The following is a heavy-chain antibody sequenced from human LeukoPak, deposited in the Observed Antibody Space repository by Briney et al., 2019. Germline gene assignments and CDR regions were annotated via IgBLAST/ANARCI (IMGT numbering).Heavy chain of an antibody. CDR2: MNPNSGNT. Sequence: ASVKVSCKASGYTFTSYDINWVRQATGQRLEWMGWMNPNSGNTGYAQKFQGRVTMTRNTSISTAYMELSSLRSEDTAVYYCARGRPVVPAARFPFDYWGPGTLVTVSS. V-gene: IGHV1-8*01. J-gene: IGHJ4*02. CDR3: ARGRPVVPAARFPFDY. CDR1: GYTFTSYD. D-gene: IGHD2-2*01.